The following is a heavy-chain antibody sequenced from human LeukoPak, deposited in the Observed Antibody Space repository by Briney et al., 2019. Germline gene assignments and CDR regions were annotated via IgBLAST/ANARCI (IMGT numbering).Heavy chain of an antibody. D-gene: IGHD3-9*01. CDR2: IYRGGST. J-gene: IGHJ4*02. Sequence: GGSLRLSCAASGFTVSSNYMSWVRQAPGKGLEWVSVIYRGGSTYYADSVKGRFTISRDNSKNTLSLQMNSLRAVDTAVYYCARTTKEFDILTGYYFDYWSQGTLVTVSS. CDR3: ARTTKEFDILTGYYFDY. CDR1: GFTVSSNY. V-gene: IGHV3-53*01.